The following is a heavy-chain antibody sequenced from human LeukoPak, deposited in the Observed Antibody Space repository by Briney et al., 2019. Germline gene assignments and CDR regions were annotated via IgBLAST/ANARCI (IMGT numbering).Heavy chain of an antibody. CDR3: ARDQAFVRGDLDY. CDR2: ISAYNGNT. D-gene: IGHD3-10*01. V-gene: IGHV1-18*04. J-gene: IGHJ4*02. CDR1: GYTFTSYG. Sequence: ASVKVSCKASGYTFTSYGISWVRQAPGQGLEWMGWISAYNGNTNYVQKFRGRVTMTTDTSTSTVYMELRSLRSDDTAVYYCARDQAFVRGDLDYWGQGTLVTVSS.